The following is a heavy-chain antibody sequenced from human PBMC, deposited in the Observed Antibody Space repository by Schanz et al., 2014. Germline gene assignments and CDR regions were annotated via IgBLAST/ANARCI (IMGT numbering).Heavy chain of an antibody. Sequence: VQLVESGGGVVQPGRSLRLSCAASGITLSGYGLHWVRQARGKGLEWVSYISNSGTTIYYADSVKGRFTISRDNAKNFLHLEMNNLRAEDTAVYFCARESGGQNDLDTEPHKYTYMDVWGKGTTVTVSS. D-gene: IGHD1-1*01. V-gene: IGHV3-48*01. CDR2: ISNSGTTI. J-gene: IGHJ6*03. CDR3: ARESGGQNDLDTEPHKYTYMDV. CDR1: GITLSGYG.